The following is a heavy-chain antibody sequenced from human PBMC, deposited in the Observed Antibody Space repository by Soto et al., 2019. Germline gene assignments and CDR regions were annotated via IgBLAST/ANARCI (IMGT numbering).Heavy chain of an antibody. CDR1: GWAVNSCYYY. Sequence: PSETPSPTRAGFGWAVNSCYYYRGWVPEPPGKGLEWIGEMSHSGGTHFNPSLKSRVTISVDTSKNQFSLKMSSVTAADTALYYCARVERGTATTVVDAFDIWGPGTMVTVS. J-gene: IGHJ3*02. D-gene: IGHD1-1*01. V-gene: IGHV4-34*01. CDR3: ARVERGTATTVVDAFDI. CDR2: MSHSGGT.